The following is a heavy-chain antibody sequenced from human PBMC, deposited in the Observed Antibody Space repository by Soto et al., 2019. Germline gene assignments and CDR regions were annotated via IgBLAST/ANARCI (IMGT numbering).Heavy chain of an antibody. D-gene: IGHD6-19*01. CDR2: IIPILGIA. CDR1: GGTFSSYT. Sequence: QVQLVQSGAEVKKPGSSVKVSCKASGGTFSSYTISWVRQAPGQGLEWMGRIIPILGIANYAQKFQGRVTITADKSTSTAYMDLSSLRSEDTAVYYCARSYSSGWSPDYWGQGTLVTVSS. J-gene: IGHJ4*02. V-gene: IGHV1-69*02. CDR3: ARSYSSGWSPDY.